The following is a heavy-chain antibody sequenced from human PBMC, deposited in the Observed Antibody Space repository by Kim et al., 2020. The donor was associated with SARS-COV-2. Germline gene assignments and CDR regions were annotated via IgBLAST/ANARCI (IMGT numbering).Heavy chain of an antibody. V-gene: IGHV4-34*01. Sequence: SETLSLTCAVYGGSFSGYYWSWIRQPPGKGLEWIGEINHSGSTNYNPSLKSRVTISVDTSKNQFSLKLSSVTAADTAVYYCARATYRSSSSIPRGAFDIWGQGTMVTVSA. D-gene: IGHD6-13*01. CDR1: GGSFSGYY. CDR2: INHSGST. J-gene: IGHJ3*02. CDR3: ARATYRSSSSIPRGAFDI.